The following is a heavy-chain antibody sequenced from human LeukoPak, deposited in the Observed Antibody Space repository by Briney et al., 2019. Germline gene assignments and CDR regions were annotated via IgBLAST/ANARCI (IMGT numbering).Heavy chain of an antibody. CDR3: ARERDTVVTNFFDY. J-gene: IGHJ4*02. D-gene: IGHD4-23*01. CDR2: ISYDGSNK. CDR1: GFTFSSHG. Sequence: GGSLRLSCAASGFTFSSHGMHWVRQAPGKGLEWVAVISYDGSNKYYADSVKGRFTISRDNSKNTLYLQMNSLRAEDTAVYYCARERDTVVTNFFDYWGQGTLVTVSS. V-gene: IGHV3-30*19.